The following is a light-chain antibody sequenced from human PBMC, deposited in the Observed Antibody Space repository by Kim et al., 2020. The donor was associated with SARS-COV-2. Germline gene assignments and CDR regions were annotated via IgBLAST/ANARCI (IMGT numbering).Light chain of an antibody. CDR1: QDISNY. J-gene: IGKJ1*01. CDR3: QQYAEWT. V-gene: IGKV1-33*01. CDR2: DAS. Sequence: LSASVGDRVTITCQASQDISNYLNWYQQKPGKAPKLLIYDASNLETGVPSRFSGSGSGTDFTFTISSLQPEDIATYYCQQYAEWTFGQGTKVDIK.